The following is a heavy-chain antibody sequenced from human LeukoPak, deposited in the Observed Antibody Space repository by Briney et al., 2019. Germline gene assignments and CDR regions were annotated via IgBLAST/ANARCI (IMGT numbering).Heavy chain of an antibody. CDR1: GGSISSGGYY. Sequence: PSETLSLTCTVSGGSISSGGYYWSWIRQHPGKGLEWIGYIYYSGSTYYNPSLKGRVTISVDTSKNQFSLKLSSVTAADTAVYYCARSVDTAMVPYNWFDPWGQGTLVTVSS. J-gene: IGHJ5*02. V-gene: IGHV4-31*03. D-gene: IGHD5-18*01. CDR2: IYYSGST. CDR3: ARSVDTAMVPYNWFDP.